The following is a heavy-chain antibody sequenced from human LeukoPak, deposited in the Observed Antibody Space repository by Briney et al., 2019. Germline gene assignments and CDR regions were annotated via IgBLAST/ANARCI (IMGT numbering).Heavy chain of an antibody. D-gene: IGHD6-19*01. CDR2: ITGSGGSR. J-gene: IGHJ4*02. CDR1: GFTFNNYA. V-gene: IGHV3-23*01. CDR3: AKDRSNSGWYGRYYFDY. Sequence: PRGSLRLSCAASGFTFNNYAMSWVRQAPGKGREGVSAITGSGGSRYYADSVKGRFTISRDNSKNTLYLQINSLRAEDTAVYYCAKDRSNSGWYGRYYFDYWGQGTLVTVPS.